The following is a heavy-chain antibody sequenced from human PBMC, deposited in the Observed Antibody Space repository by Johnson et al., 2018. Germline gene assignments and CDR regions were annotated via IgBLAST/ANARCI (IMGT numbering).Heavy chain of an antibody. J-gene: IGHJ3*02. Sequence: EVQLLESGGGLVQPGGSLRLSCAASGFTFSGSAVHWVRQVSGSGLEWVGRIKTKPNNYATAYAASGKGRFTIFRDDSKNTAYLQMNSLKTEDTAVYFCTRLLDGRSFVFDIWGQGAMVTVSS. CDR2: IKTKPNNYAT. CDR1: GFTFSGSA. D-gene: IGHD2-15*01. V-gene: IGHV3-73*01. CDR3: TRLLDGRSFVFDI.